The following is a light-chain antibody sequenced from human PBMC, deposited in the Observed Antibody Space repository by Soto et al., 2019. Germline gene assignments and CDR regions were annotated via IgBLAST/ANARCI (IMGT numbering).Light chain of an antibody. J-gene: IGKJ1*01. CDR2: GAS. Sequence: EIVLTQSPGSLSLSPGERATLSCRASQSVDSSFFAWYQQKPGQAPRLLIYGASNRATGIPDRFSGSGSGTSFTLNISRLEREDFAVYYCQQYVSSVTFGQGTKVEIK. CDR3: QQYVSSVT. CDR1: QSVDSSF. V-gene: IGKV3-20*01.